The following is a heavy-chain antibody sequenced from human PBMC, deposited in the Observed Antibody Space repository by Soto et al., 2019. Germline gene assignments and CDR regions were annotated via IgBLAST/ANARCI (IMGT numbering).Heavy chain of an antibody. CDR3: ARGSYCSGGTCYPDY. V-gene: IGHV3-74*01. J-gene: IGHJ4*02. CDR1: GLTFSSYW. CDR2: INTDGST. D-gene: IGHD2-15*01. Sequence: PGGSMRVSSAAAGLTFSSYWMHWVRKKPGKGLVWVSRINTDGSTTYADSVKGRFTISRDNAKNTLSLQMNSLRAEDTAVYYCARGSYCSGGTCYPDYWGQGALVTVSS.